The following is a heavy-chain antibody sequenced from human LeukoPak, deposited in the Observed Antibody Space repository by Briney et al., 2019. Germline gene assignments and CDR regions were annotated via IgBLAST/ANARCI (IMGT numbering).Heavy chain of an antibody. D-gene: IGHD3-16*01. CDR2: IIPIFGTA. J-gene: IGHJ4*02. CDR3: ARNGARGGDY. V-gene: IGHV1-69*05. CDR1: GGTFSSYA. Sequence: ASVKVSCKASGGTFSSYAISWVRQAPGQGLEWMGRIIPIFGTANYAQKFQGRVTITTDESTSTAYMELSSLRSEDTAVYYCARNGARGGDYWGQGTLVTVSS.